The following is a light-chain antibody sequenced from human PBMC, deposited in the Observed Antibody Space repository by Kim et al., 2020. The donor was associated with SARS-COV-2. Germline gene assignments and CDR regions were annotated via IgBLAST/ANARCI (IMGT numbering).Light chain of an antibody. CDR1: NIGSKS. J-gene: IGLJ3*02. Sequence: SYELTQPPSVSVAPGKTASITCGGNNIGSKSVYWYQQKPGQAPVLVIYYDSDRPSGIPERFSGSNSGNTATLTISRVDAGDEADYYCQVWDSSSDHPVFGGGTQLTVL. CDR3: QVWDSSSDHPV. CDR2: YDS. V-gene: IGLV3-21*04.